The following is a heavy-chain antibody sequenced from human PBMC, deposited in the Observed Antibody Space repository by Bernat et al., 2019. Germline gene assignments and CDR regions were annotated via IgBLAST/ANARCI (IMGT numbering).Heavy chain of an antibody. Sequence: VQLVESGGGLVKPGGSLRLSCSASGFTFSSYAMHWVRQAPGKGLEYVSAISSNGGSTYYADSVNGRFTISRDNSKNTLYLQMGSLTAEDTAVYYCVKDGAVALGDYWGQGTLVTVSS. CDR3: VKDGAVALGDY. CDR2: ISSNGGST. D-gene: IGHD3-16*01. V-gene: IGHV3-64D*06. CDR1: GFTFSSYA. J-gene: IGHJ4*02.